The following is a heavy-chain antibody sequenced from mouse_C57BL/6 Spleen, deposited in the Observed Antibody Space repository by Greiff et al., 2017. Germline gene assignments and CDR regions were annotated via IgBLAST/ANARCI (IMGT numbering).Heavy chain of an antibody. CDR2: IFPGSGST. CDR3: ARSPDYDVRVYAMDY. J-gene: IGHJ4*01. D-gene: IGHD2-4*01. Sequence: QVQLQQSGPELVKPGASVKISCKASGYTFTDYYINWVKQRPGQGLEWIGWIFPGSGSTYYNEKFKGKATLTVDKSSSTAYMLLSSLTSEDSAVYFCARSPDYDVRVYAMDYWGQGTSVTVSS. V-gene: IGHV1-75*01. CDR1: GYTFTDYY.